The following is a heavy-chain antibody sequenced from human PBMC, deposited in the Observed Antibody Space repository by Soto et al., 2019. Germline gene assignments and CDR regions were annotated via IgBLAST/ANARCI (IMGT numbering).Heavy chain of an antibody. J-gene: IGHJ4*02. CDR2: IYYSGST. D-gene: IGHD5-12*01. V-gene: IGHV4-31*03. CDR1: GGSISSGGYY. CDR3: ETVAEMATFYLDY. Sequence: SETLSLTCTVSGGSISSGGYYWSWIRQHPGKGLEWIGYIYYSGSTYYNPSLKSRVTISVDTSKNQFSLKLSSVTAADTAVYYCETVAEMATFYLDYWGQGTLVTVSS.